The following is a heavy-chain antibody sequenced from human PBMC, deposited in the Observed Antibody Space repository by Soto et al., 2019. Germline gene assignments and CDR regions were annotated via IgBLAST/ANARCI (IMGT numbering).Heavy chain of an antibody. D-gene: IGHD6-13*01. Sequence: GGSPRLSCAASGFTFSSYAMHWVRQAPGKGLEWVAVISYDGSNKYYADSVKGRFTISRDNSKNTLYLQMNSLRAEDTAVYYCARGVIAARNFDYWGQGTLVTVSS. V-gene: IGHV3-30*04. CDR2: ISYDGSNK. CDR3: ARGVIAARNFDY. J-gene: IGHJ4*02. CDR1: GFTFSSYA.